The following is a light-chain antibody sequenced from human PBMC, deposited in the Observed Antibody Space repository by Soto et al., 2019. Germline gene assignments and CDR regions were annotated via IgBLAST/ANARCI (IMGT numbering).Light chain of an antibody. CDR3: QQYNNWPPWT. CDR1: QSVSSN. CDR2: GAS. J-gene: IGKJ1*01. Sequence: ETVLTQSPAIVSLSPGDRATLPCRASQSVSSNKLAWYQQKPGQAPRLLIYGASTRATGIPARFSGSGSGTEFTLTISSLQSEDFAVYYCQQYNNWPPWTFGQGTKVDIK. V-gene: IGKV3-15*01.